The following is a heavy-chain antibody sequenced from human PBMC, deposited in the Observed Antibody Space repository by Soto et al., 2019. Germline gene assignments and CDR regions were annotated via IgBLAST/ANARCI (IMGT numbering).Heavy chain of an antibody. D-gene: IGHD3-22*01. CDR2: IYYSGST. J-gene: IGHJ6*02. Sequence: SETLSLTCTVSDGYSSSYDGSWIRQQPGKGLEWIGYIYYSGSTNYNPSLKSRVTISVDTSKNQFSLKLSSVTAADTAVYYCARALYYYDSRKKPPYGMDVWGQGTTVTVSS. CDR1: DGYSSSYD. V-gene: IGHV4-59*12. CDR3: ARALYYYDSRKKPPYGMDV.